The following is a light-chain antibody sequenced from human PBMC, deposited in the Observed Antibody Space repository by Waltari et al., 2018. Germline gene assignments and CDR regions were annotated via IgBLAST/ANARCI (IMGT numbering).Light chain of an antibody. CDR3: QAWDSTYARV. CDR1: KLGAKY. Sequence: SYELTQPTSVSVAPGQTASITCSGDKLGAKYACWYQQKPGQSPVLVIHQNTKRPSGILVRFPGSNSGNTATLTISGTQTIDEADYHCQAWDSTYARVFGGGTKLTVL. J-gene: IGLJ2*01. CDR2: QNT. V-gene: IGLV3-1*01.